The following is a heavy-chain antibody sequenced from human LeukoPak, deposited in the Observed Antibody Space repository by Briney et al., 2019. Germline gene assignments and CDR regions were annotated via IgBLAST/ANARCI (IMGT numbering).Heavy chain of an antibody. CDR1: GFTFSSYS. Sequence: GGSLRLSCAASGFTFSSYSMNWVRQAPGKGLELVSSISSSSSYIHSADSVRGRFTISRDNAKNSLFLQMNSLRAEDTAVYYSARDEWGDAFDIWGQGTMVTVFS. CDR3: ARDEWGDAFDI. CDR2: ISSSSSYI. J-gene: IGHJ3*02. D-gene: IGHD1-26*01. V-gene: IGHV3-21*01.